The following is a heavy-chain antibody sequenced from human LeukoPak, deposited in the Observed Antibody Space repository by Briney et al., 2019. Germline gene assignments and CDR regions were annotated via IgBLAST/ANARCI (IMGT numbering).Heavy chain of an antibody. D-gene: IGHD3-3*01. J-gene: IGHJ4*02. Sequence: PSETLSLTCTVSGASVSSGSYYWSWIRQPPGKGLEWIGYIYYSGSTNYNPSLKSRVTISVDTSKNQFSLKLSSVTAADTAVYYCASYDFWSGYYGYWGQGTLVTVSS. V-gene: IGHV4-61*01. CDR1: GASVSSGSYY. CDR2: IYYSGST. CDR3: ASYDFWSGYYGY.